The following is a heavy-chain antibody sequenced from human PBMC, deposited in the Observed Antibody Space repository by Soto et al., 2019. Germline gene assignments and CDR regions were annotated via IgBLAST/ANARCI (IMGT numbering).Heavy chain of an antibody. CDR3: ARQIYDSDTGPNFQYYFDS. J-gene: IGHJ4*02. CDR2: IDPSDSQT. V-gene: IGHV5-10-1*01. Sequence: PGESLKISCKGSGYSLAGYWITWVRQKPGKGLEWMGRIDPSDSQTYYSPSFRGHVTISVTKSITTVFLQWSSLRASDTAMYYCARQIYDSDTGPNFQYYFDSWGQGTTVTVYS. CDR1: GYSLAGYW. D-gene: IGHD3-22*01.